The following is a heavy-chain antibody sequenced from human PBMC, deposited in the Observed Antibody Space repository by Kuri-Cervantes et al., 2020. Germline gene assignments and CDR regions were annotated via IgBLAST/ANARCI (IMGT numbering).Heavy chain of an antibody. D-gene: IGHD6-19*01. Sequence: ASVKVSCKASGYTFTSYAMHWVRQAPGQRLEWMGWINAGNGNTKYSQKFQGRVTITRDTSASTAYMELSSLRDEDTAVYYCARDMIAVAGIDYWGQGTLVTVSS. CDR1: GYTFTSYA. CDR2: INAGNGNT. V-gene: IGHV1-3*01. J-gene: IGHJ4*02. CDR3: ARDMIAVAGIDY.